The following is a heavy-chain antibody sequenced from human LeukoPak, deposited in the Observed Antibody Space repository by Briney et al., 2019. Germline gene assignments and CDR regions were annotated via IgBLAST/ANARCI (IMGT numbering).Heavy chain of an antibody. CDR1: GYTFTSYG. CDR3: AGVTNDAFDI. J-gene: IGHJ3*02. V-gene: IGHV1-18*01. D-gene: IGHD1-1*01. Sequence: ASVKVSCKASGYTFTSYGISWVRQAPGQGLEWMGWIRGYNGNTNYAQKLQGRVTMTTDTSTNTAYMELRSLRSDDTAVYYCAGVTNDAFDIWGQGTMVTVSS. CDR2: IRGYNGNT.